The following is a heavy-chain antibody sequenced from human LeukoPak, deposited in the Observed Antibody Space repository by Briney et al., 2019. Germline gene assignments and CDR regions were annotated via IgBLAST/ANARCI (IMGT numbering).Heavy chain of an antibody. D-gene: IGHD6-13*01. V-gene: IGHV4-39*01. CDR2: IYYSGST. CDR1: GGSISSSSYY. Sequence: PSETLSLTCTVYGGSISSSSYYWGWIRQPPGKGLEWIGSIYYSGSTYYNPSLKSRVTISVDTSKNQFSLNLRSVTAADTAVHYCARRGSSWSNFDYWGQGTLVTVSS. J-gene: IGHJ4*02. CDR3: ARRGSSWSNFDY.